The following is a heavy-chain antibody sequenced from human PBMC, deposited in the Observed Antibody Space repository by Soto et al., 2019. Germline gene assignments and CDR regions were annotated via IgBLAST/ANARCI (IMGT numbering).Heavy chain of an antibody. CDR1: GFTVNSNY. Sequence: EVQLVESGGGLIQPGGSLRLSCAASGFTVNSNYMSWVRQAPGKGLEWVSVIYSGGSTYYADSVKGRFTISRDNSKNTLYLQMNSLRAEDTAVYYCVRPYRDCSGGSCYSVVGMDVWGQGTTVTVSS. J-gene: IGHJ6*02. D-gene: IGHD2-15*01. CDR3: VRPYRDCSGGSCYSVVGMDV. CDR2: IYSGGST. V-gene: IGHV3-53*01.